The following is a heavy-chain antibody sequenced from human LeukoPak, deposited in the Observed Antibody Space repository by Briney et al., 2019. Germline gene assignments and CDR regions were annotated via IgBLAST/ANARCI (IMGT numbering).Heavy chain of an antibody. CDR2: IYPVDSDT. CDR1: RYTFTNYW. D-gene: IGHD6-13*01. Sequence: GESLKISCNASRYTFTNYWIAWVRQMPGKGLEWMGIIYPVDSDTKYSPSFQGQVTISADRSINTAYLQWSSLKASDTAMYYCARLWGSSWYGWYFDYWGQGTLVTVSS. V-gene: IGHV5-51*01. CDR3: ARLWGSSWYGWYFDY. J-gene: IGHJ4*02.